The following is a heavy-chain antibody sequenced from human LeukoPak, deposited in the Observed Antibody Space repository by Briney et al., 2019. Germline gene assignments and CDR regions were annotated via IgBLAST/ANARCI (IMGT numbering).Heavy chain of an antibody. V-gene: IGHV3-23*01. J-gene: IGHJ4*02. Sequence: GGSLRLSCAASGFTFINYAMTWVRQAPGKGLEWVSAISGSGGSTYYADSVKGRFTISRGNSKNTLYLQMNSLRAEDTAVYYCARPVLGQWLVYNYWGQGTLVTVSS. CDR2: ISGSGGST. D-gene: IGHD6-19*01. CDR1: GFTFINYA. CDR3: ARPVLGQWLVYNY.